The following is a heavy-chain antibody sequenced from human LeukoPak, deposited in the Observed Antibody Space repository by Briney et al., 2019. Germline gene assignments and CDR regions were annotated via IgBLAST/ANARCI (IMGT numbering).Heavy chain of an antibody. D-gene: IGHD6-19*01. CDR1: GFAFSVYA. CDR2: INANSGTT. V-gene: IGHV3-23*01. J-gene: IGHJ5*01. CDR3: AKPISGGLAVTAEWVHP. Sequence: GGSLRLSCTASGFAFSVYAMSWLRQPPGKGLEWVSTINANSGTTSYAASVRGRFTISRDNSKNTLYLQLNTLRADDTATYYCAKPISGGLAVTAEWVHPWGQGTLVVVSS.